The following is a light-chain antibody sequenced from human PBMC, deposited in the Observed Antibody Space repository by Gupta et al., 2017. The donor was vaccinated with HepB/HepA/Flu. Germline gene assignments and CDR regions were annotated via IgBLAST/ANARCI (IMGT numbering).Light chain of an antibody. Sequence: DIQMTQSPSSLSASVGDRVTITCRANQTINYYLNWYRQKPGTAPEVLIYGASRVRSGVPSRFSGSGCGTIFTLTISRQQPEDFANYYCQQKDSPFWTFGQGTQVEIK. CDR2: GAS. CDR3: QQKDSPFWT. CDR1: QTINYY. J-gene: IGKJ1*01. V-gene: IGKV1-39*01.